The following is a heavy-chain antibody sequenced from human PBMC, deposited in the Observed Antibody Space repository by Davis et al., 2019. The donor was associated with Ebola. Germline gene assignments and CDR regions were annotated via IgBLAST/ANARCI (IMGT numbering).Heavy chain of an antibody. CDR2: ISSSSSYI. V-gene: IGHV3-21*01. D-gene: IGHD6-6*01. J-gene: IGHJ6*04. CDR1: GFTFSSYS. Sequence: GESLKISCAASGFTFSSYSMNWVRQAPGKGLEWVSSISSSSSYIYYADSVKGRFTISRDNAKNSLYLQMNSLRDEDTAVYYCARGGGAARPPQLVLDVWGKGTTVTVSS. CDR3: ARGGGAARPPQLVLDV.